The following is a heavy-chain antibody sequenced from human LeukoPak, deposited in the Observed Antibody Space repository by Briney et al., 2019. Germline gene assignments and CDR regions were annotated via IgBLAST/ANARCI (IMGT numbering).Heavy chain of an antibody. Sequence: GSVKVSCKASGYIFTDYYIHWVRQAPGQGLQRMGWINPLSGGTNYAQKFRGRVTMTRDTAIATIYMDLSSLVSDDTAAYYCARGHDNTGYNYFDQWGQGTLVTVSS. D-gene: IGHD5-18*01. V-gene: IGHV1-2*02. CDR2: INPLSGGT. J-gene: IGHJ4*02. CDR3: ARGHDNTGYNYFDQ. CDR1: GYIFTDYY.